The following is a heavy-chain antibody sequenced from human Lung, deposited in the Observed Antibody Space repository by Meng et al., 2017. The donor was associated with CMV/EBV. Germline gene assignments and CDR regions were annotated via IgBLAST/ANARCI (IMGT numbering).Heavy chain of an antibody. CDR1: GYTFRSYG. V-gene: IGHV1-8*03. CDR3: ARARIAALLAFDH. D-gene: IGHD6-13*01. CDR2: MDPNSGNT. Sequence: KASGYTFRSYGINGVRQATGLGLGWMGWMDPNSGNTGYAQKFQGRVTFTRNTSISTAYMELSSLRSEDTAVYYCARARIAALLAFDHWGQGTLVTVSS. J-gene: IGHJ4*02.